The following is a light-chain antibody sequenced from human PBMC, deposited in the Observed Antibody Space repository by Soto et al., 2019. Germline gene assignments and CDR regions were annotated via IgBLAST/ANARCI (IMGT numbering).Light chain of an antibody. CDR2: AAS. Sequence: EIVLTQSAGSLSLSPGEGATLXCRASQSVDSSFVGWYHPEPRKLPRLLIYAASSRAGGSPDRFSGSGSVTDFTRSINGLDPEDLAVYYGQQYGTVPWTFGQGTKVDIK. CDR3: QQYGTVPWT. J-gene: IGKJ1*01. V-gene: IGKV3-20*01. CDR1: QSVDSSF.